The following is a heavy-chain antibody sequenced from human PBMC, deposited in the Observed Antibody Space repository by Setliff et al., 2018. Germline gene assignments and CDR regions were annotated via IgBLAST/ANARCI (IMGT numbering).Heavy chain of an antibody. V-gene: IGHV1-18*01. CDR2: ISAYSGNT. J-gene: IGHJ6*02. CDR3: ASDGQGNYNFWSGSYYYYGMDV. CDR1: GYTFTSYG. Sequence: ASVKVSCKASGYTFTSYGISWVRQAPGQGLEWMGWISAYSGNTNYAQKLQGRVTMTTDTSTSTAYMELRSLRSDDTAVYYCASDGQGNYNFWSGSYYYYGMDVWGQGTTVTVSS. D-gene: IGHD3-3*01.